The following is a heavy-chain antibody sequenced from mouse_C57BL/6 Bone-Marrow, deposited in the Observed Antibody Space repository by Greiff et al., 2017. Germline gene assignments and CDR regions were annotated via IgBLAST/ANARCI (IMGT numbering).Heavy chain of an antibody. D-gene: IGHD2-5*01. J-gene: IGHJ2*01. V-gene: IGHV1-19*01. CDR1: GYTFTDYY. CDR3: AREGGRYSNYYFDY. CDR2: INPYNGGT. Sequence: VQLLQSGPVLVKPGASVKMSCKASGYTFTDYYMNWVKQSHGKSLEWIGVINPYNGGTSYNQKFKGQATLTVDKSSSTDYMELNSLTSEDSAVYYGAREGGRYSNYYFDYWGQGTTLTVSS.